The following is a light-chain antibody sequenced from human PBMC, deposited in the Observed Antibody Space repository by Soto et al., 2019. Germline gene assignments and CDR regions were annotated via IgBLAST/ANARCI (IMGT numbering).Light chain of an antibody. Sequence: DGEMTQSPSSLSASVGGRVIVTCRASQSISSYLNWYQQKPGKAAKLLIYAASSLQSGVPSRFSGSGSGTEFTLTISSLQPDDFATYYCQQFNTSPWKFGQGTKVDIK. CDR2: AAS. J-gene: IGKJ1*01. CDR1: QSISSY. CDR3: QQFNTSPWK. V-gene: IGKV1-39*01.